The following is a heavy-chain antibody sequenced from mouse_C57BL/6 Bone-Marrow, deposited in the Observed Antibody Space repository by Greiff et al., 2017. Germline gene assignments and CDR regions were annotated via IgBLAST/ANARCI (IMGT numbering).Heavy chain of an antibody. CDR3: ARYKGYYIRYYAMDY. V-gene: IGHV1-80*01. CDR2: IYPGDGDT. J-gene: IGHJ4*01. CDR1: GYAFRRYW. Sequence: QVQLQQSGAELVKPGASVKISCKASGYAFRRYWMNWVKQRPGKGLAWIGQIYPGDGDTNYNGKLKGRSTLTADTASSTAYMQLSSLTSEDSAIYFCARYKGYYIRYYAMDYWCQGTSGTVSS. D-gene: IGHD2-12*01.